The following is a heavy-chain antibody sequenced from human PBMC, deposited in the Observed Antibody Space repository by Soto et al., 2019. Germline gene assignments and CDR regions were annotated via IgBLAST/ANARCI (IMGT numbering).Heavy chain of an antibody. Sequence: PSETLSLTCTVSGGSISSGGYYWSWTRQHPGKGLEWIGYIYYSGSTYYNPSLKSRVTISVDTSKNQFSLKLSSVTAADTAVYYCARNIAAAGTSCFDYWGQGTLVTVSS. J-gene: IGHJ4*02. V-gene: IGHV4-31*03. D-gene: IGHD6-13*01. CDR3: ARNIAAAGTSCFDY. CDR2: IYYSGST. CDR1: GGSISSGGYY.